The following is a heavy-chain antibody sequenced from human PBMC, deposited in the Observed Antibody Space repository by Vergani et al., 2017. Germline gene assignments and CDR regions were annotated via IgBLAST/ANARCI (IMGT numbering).Heavy chain of an antibody. D-gene: IGHD4-17*01. CDR3: ARSSAGDYGDYDGDYYYYGLDV. V-gene: IGHV3-23*01. CDR1: GFTFSNYT. J-gene: IGHJ6*02. Sequence: EVQLLESGGGLVQPGGSLTLSCVASGFTFSNYTMSWVRQAPGKGLEWVSAISGSGRSTYYADSVKGRFTITRDNTKNSLYLQMNSLRAEDTAFYYCARSSAGDYGDYDGDYYYYGLDVWGQGTTVTVSS. CDR2: ISGSGRST.